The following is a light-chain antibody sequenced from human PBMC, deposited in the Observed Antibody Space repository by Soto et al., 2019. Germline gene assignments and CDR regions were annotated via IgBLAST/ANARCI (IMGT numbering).Light chain of an antibody. CDR2: SAS. V-gene: IGKV1-12*02. Sequence: IQMTQSPSSVSASVGDRVTITCRASQDINSWLAWYQKKPGKAPKFLIYSASSLQSGVPSRFSGSGSGTDFTLTISSLQPEDFATYYCQQANSFPFTFGGGTKVEIK. CDR1: QDINSW. J-gene: IGKJ4*01. CDR3: QQANSFPFT.